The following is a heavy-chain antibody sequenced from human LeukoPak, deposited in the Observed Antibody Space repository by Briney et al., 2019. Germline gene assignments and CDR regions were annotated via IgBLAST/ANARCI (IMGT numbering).Heavy chain of an antibody. Sequence: SETLSLTCTVSGYSIRNGYFWGWVRQSPGKGLEWIGNIHQSGSTSYNPSLQSRVTISVDTSKNQFSLKLSSVTAADTAVYYCARLSGTAIDYWGQGTLVTVSS. CDR3: ARLSGTAIDY. J-gene: IGHJ4*02. CDR2: IHQSGST. CDR1: GYSIRNGYF. D-gene: IGHD5-18*01. V-gene: IGHV4-38-2*02.